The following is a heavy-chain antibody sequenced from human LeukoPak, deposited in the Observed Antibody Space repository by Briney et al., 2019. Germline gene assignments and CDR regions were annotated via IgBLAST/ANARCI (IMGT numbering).Heavy chain of an antibody. CDR2: ITFSSDTI. CDR3: VRVPVDFWSGSDDYFYYMDV. V-gene: IGHV3-48*04. J-gene: IGHJ6*03. Sequence: GGSLRLSCAGSGFTFSRFSMNWVRQAPGKGLEWISYITFSSDTIYYTDSVKGRFTTSRDNAKNSLYLQMSSLRAEDTAVYYCVRVPVDFWSGSDDYFYYMDVWGKGTTVTVSS. D-gene: IGHD3-3*01. CDR1: GFTFSRFS.